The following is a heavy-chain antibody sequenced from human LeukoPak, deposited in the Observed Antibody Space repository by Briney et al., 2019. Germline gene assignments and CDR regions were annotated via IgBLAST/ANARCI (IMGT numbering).Heavy chain of an antibody. D-gene: IGHD3-22*01. J-gene: IGHJ4*02. V-gene: IGHV1-24*01. Sequence: GASVKVSCKVSGYTLTELSMHWVRQAPGKGLEWMGGFDPEDGETIYAQKFQGRVTMTEDTSTDTAYMELSSLRSEDTAVYYCAKDPTHYRVWDDYDSRRLSHWGQGTLVTVSS. CDR1: GYTLTELS. CDR3: AKDPTHYRVWDDYDSRRLSH. CDR2: FDPEDGET.